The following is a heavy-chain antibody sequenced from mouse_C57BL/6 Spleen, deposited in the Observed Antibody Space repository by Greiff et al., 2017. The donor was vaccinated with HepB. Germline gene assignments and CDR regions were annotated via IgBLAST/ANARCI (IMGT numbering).Heavy chain of an antibody. V-gene: IGHV1-64*01. CDR3: ARSYDGYYYFDY. CDR2: IYPGDGDT. J-gene: IGHJ2*01. CDR1: GYTFTSYW. Sequence: QVQLQQPGAELVKPGASVKLSCKASGYTFTSYWMHWVKQRPGQGLEWIGRIYPGDGDTNYNGKFKGKATLTADKSSSTAYMQLSSLTSEDSAVYFCARSYDGYYYFDYWGQGTTLTVSS. D-gene: IGHD2-3*01.